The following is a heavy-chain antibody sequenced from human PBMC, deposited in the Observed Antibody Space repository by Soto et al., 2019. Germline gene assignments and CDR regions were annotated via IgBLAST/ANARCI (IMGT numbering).Heavy chain of an antibody. CDR2: MNPNSGNT. D-gene: IGHD5-12*01. Sequence: QVQLVQSGAEVKKPGASVKVSCKASGYTFTSYDINWVRQATGQGLEWMGWMNPNSGNTGYAQKFQGRVTMTRNTSISTAYMELSSLRSEDTAVYYCARGRLDIVATTDGIGNWFDPWGQGTLVTVSS. CDR3: ARGRLDIVATTDGIGNWFDP. V-gene: IGHV1-8*01. CDR1: GYTFTSYD. J-gene: IGHJ5*02.